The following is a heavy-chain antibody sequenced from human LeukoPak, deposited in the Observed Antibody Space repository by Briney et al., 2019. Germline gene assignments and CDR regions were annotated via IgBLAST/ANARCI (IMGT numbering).Heavy chain of an antibody. Sequence: GGSLRLSCAASGFTFSSYSMNWVRQAPGKGLEWVSGISWNSGSIGYADSVKGRFTISRDNAKNSLYLQMNSLRAEDTALYYCAKSSGWAYYGMDVWGQGTTVTVSS. V-gene: IGHV3-9*01. CDR3: AKSSGWAYYGMDV. CDR2: ISWNSGSI. CDR1: GFTFSSYS. D-gene: IGHD6-19*01. J-gene: IGHJ6*02.